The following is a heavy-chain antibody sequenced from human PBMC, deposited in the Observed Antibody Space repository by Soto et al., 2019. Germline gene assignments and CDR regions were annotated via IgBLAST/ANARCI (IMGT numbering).Heavy chain of an antibody. CDR2: INPSGGST. CDR3: ARDYGPGAFDI. CDR1: GYTFTSYG. Sequence: GASVQVSCKASGYTFTSYGISWVRQAPGQGLEWMGIINPSGGSTSYAQKFQGRVTMTRDTSTSTVYMELSSLRSEDTAVYYCARDYGPGAFDIWGQGTMVTVSS. D-gene: IGHD3-16*01. J-gene: IGHJ3*02. V-gene: IGHV1-46*03.